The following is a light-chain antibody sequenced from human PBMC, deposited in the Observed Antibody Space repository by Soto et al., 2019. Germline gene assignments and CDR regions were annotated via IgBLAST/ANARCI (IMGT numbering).Light chain of an antibody. CDR3: QQYRMSPNT. Sequence: ELVLTQSPGTLSLSPGARATLSCRASQSVSTNQLAWYQQKPGQAPRLLISGASSRATGIPDRFSAIVSGTAGTLTLRRLEPEDGAVYDGQQYRMSPNTFGQGTRLEIK. J-gene: IGKJ5*01. CDR1: QSVSTNQ. V-gene: IGKV3-20*01. CDR2: GAS.